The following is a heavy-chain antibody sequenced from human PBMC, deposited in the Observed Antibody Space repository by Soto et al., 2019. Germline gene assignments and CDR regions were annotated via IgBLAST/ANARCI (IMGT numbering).Heavy chain of an antibody. J-gene: IGHJ4*02. CDR2: ISYDGSTK. V-gene: IGHV3-30-3*01. D-gene: IGHD3-9*01. CDR1: GFTFSSYA. Sequence: QVQLVESGGGVVQPGRSLRLSCAASGFTFSSYAIHWVRQAPGKGLEWVAVISYDGSTKYYADSVKGRFTISRDDSENTLYLQMNSLRAEDTAVYYCARDQFFDSYSFDYWGQGTLVTVSS. CDR3: ARDQFFDSYSFDY.